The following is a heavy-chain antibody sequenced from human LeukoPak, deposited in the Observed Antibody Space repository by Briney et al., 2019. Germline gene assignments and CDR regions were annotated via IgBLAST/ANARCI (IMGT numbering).Heavy chain of an antibody. CDR3: ARDLSMYYFDY. V-gene: IGHV4-59*01. CDR2: IYYSGST. Sequence: MSSETLSLTCTVSGGSISSYYWSWIRQPPGKGLEWIGYIYYSGSTNYNPSLKSRVTISVDTSKNQFSLKLSSVTAADTAVYYCARDLSMYYFDYWGQGTLVTVSS. D-gene: IGHD3-10*02. J-gene: IGHJ4*02. CDR1: GGSISSYY.